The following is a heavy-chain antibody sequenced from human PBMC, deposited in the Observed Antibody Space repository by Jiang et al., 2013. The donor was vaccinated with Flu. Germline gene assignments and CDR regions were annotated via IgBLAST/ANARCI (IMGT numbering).Heavy chain of an antibody. Sequence: SLTCTVSGGSISSTSYHWGWIRQSPGKGLEWIGSIYYSGSTSYNPSLKSRVTISVDTSRIRFSLKLNSVTAADTAVYYCARHEYPLRSSRGPLFDYWGQGTLVTVSS. CDR2: IYYSGST. J-gene: IGHJ4*01. CDR3: ARHEYPLRSSRGPLFDY. V-gene: IGHV4-39*01. D-gene: IGHD2/OR15-2a*01. CDR1: GGSISSTSYH.